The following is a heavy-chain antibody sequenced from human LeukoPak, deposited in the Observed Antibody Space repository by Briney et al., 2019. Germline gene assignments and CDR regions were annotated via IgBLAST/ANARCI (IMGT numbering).Heavy chain of an antibody. CDR1: GFTVSSNY. CDR2: IYSGGST. J-gene: IGHJ4*02. D-gene: IGHD3-22*01. V-gene: IGHV3-53*01. CDR3: ARDLNYSDSSALSR. Sequence: GGSLRLSCAASGFTVSSNYMSWVRQAPGKGLEWVSVIYSGGSTYYADSVKGRFTISRDNSKNTLYLQMNSLRAEDTAVYYCARDLNYSDSSALSRRGQGPLVTVSS.